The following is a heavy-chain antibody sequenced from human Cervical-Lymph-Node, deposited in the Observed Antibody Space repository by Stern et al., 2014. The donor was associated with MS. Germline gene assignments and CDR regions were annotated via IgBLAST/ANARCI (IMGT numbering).Heavy chain of an antibody. CDR2: INPRGGST. Sequence: QVQLVQSGAEVKKPGASVKVSCKASGYSFTNYYMHWVRQAPGQGHEWMGIINPRGGSTSYAQKFQGRVTMTRDTSTSTVYMELSSLRSDDTAVYYCARKSESYLPFDYWGQGTLVTVSS. CDR1: GYSFTNYY. V-gene: IGHV1-46*03. CDR3: ARKSESYLPFDY. D-gene: IGHD1-26*01. J-gene: IGHJ4*02.